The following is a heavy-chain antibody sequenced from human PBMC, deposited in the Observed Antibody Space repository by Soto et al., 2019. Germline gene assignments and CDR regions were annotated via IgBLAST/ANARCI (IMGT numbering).Heavy chain of an antibody. D-gene: IGHD6-19*01. CDR1: GGTFSSYA. J-gene: IGHJ5*02. V-gene: IGHV1-69*01. Sequence: QVQLVQSGAEVKKPGSSVKVSCKASGGTFSSYAISWVRQAPGQGLEWMGGIIPILGTANYAQKFQGRVTITADESTSTAYMKLSSLRSEDTAVYYCARDSSGRGWFDPWGQGTLVTVSS. CDR3: ARDSSGRGWFDP. CDR2: IIPILGTA.